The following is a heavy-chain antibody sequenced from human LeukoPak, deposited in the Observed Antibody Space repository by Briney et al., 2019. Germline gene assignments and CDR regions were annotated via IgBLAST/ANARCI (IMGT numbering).Heavy chain of an antibody. Sequence: GSLRLSCAASRFTFSSSGMNWVRQAPGKGLEWVSFIGTNSRTTYYGDSVKGRFTISRDNAKNSLYLQMDSLRAEDTAVYYCAKDFLIDPLWGQGTLVTVSS. V-gene: IGHV3-48*01. D-gene: IGHD2-21*01. CDR1: RFTFSSSG. J-gene: IGHJ4*02. CDR3: AKDFLIDPL. CDR2: IGTNSRTT.